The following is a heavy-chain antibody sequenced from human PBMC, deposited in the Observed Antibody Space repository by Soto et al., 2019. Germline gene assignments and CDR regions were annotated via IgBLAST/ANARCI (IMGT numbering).Heavy chain of an antibody. Sequence: SETLSLTCTVSGGSINNYYWSWIRQPAGKGLEWIGRIYTSGSTNYNPSLKSRVTMSVDTSKNQFSLKLSSVTAADTAVYYRARVYSGSYYEFDYWGQGTLVTVSS. D-gene: IGHD1-26*01. CDR3: ARVYSGSYYEFDY. V-gene: IGHV4-4*07. CDR2: IYTSGST. J-gene: IGHJ4*02. CDR1: GGSINNYY.